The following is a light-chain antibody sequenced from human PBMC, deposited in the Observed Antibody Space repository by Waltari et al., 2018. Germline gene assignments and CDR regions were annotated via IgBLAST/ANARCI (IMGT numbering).Light chain of an antibody. J-gene: IGKJ4*01. V-gene: IGKV3-20*01. CDR3: QQYGNSPLT. CDR1: QRVSNNY. CDR2: GAS. Sequence: EIVLTQSPGILSLSPGDTATPSCRASQRVSNNYLAWYQQKPGQAPRLLIYGASSRATGIPDRFSGGGSGTDFTLTISRLEPEDFAVYFCQQYGNSPLTFGGGTEVEIE.